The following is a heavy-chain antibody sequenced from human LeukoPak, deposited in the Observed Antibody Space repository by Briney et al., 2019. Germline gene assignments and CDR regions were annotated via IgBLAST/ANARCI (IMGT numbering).Heavy chain of an antibody. CDR3: ARDRSRYYYDSSGSAWEFDP. J-gene: IGHJ5*02. CDR1: GYTFTSHG. D-gene: IGHD3-22*01. CDR2: ISAYNGNT. V-gene: IGHV1-18*01. Sequence: GASVKVSCKAYGYTFTSHGISWVRQAPGQGLEWMGWISAYNGNTNYAQRLQGRVTMTTDTSTSTAYMELRSLRSEDTAVYYCARDRSRYYYDSSGSAWEFDPWGQGTLVTVSS.